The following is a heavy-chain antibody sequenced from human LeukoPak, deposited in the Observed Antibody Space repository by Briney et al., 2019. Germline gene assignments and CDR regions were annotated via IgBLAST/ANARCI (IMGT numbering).Heavy chain of an antibody. D-gene: IGHD3-22*01. CDR1: GYTFTSSA. CDR3: ARGYSGYYQGFDAFDI. CDR2: INTNTGNP. J-gene: IGHJ3*02. Sequence: ASVKVSCKASGYTFTSSAMNWVRQAPGQGLEWMGWINTNTGNPTYAQGFTGRFVFSLDTSVSTAYLQISSLRSEDTAVYYCARGYSGYYQGFDAFDIWGQGTVVTVSS. V-gene: IGHV7-4-1*02.